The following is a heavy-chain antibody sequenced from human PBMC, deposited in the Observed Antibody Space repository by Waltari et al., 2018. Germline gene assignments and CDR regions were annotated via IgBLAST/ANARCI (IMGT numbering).Heavy chain of an antibody. CDR3: ARDRSWYEVFVY. D-gene: IGHD6-13*01. Sequence: QLQLQESGPGLVKSTETLSLTCPVPGGSIRNELYYWGWIRQSPGRGPEWIGSIYHRGTTYYNPSLQSRVTISVDTSKNQFSLKLTSVTSADTAVYYCARDRSWYEVFVYWGQGTLVTVSS. CDR1: GGSIRNELYY. CDR2: IYHRGTT. V-gene: IGHV4-39*07. J-gene: IGHJ4*02.